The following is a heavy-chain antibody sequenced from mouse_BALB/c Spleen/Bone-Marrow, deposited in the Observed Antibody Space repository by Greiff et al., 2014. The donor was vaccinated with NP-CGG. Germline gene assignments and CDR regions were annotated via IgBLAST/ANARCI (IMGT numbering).Heavy chain of an antibody. Sequence: EVMLVESGPELVKPGASVKISCKASGYSFTGYFMNWVMQSHGKSLEWIGRINPYNGDTFYNQKFKGKAILTVDKSSSTAHMELRSLASEDSAVYYCARGDYRFDEGYFDCWGQGTSLTVSS. V-gene: IGHV1-20*02. D-gene: IGHD2-14*01. CDR1: GYSFTGYF. CDR3: ARGDYRFDEGYFDC. J-gene: IGHJ2*02. CDR2: INPYNGDT.